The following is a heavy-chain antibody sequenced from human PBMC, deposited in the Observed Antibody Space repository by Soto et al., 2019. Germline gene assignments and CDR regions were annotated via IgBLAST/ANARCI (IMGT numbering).Heavy chain of an antibody. CDR2: IYYSGST. V-gene: IGHV4-30-4*01. CDR1: GGSISSDNYY. D-gene: IGHD3-3*01. Sequence: SETLSLTCTVSGGSISSDNYYWTWIRQPPGRGLEWIGYIYYSGSTYYNPSLKSRITISVDTSKNHFSLKLSSVAAADTAVYYCARADFWSGYYIDYWGQGTLVTVSS. CDR3: ARADFWSGYYIDY. J-gene: IGHJ4*02.